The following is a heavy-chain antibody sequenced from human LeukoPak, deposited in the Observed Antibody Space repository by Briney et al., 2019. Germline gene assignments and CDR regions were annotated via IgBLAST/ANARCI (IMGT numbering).Heavy chain of an antibody. Sequence: PGGSLRLSCAASGFTFSSYAMHWVRQAPGKGLEWVAVISYDGSNKYYADSVKGRFTISRDNAKNSLYLQMNSLRAEDTAVYYCARDGRYSSGWYEGRNWFDPWGQGTLVTVSS. CDR2: ISYDGSNK. CDR3: ARDGRYSSGWYEGRNWFDP. D-gene: IGHD6-19*01. J-gene: IGHJ5*02. CDR1: GFTFSSYA. V-gene: IGHV3-30-3*01.